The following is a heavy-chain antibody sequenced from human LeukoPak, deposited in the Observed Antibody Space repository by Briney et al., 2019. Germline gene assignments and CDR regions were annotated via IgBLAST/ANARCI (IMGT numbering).Heavy chain of an antibody. D-gene: IGHD4-23*01. CDR2: INWNGGST. J-gene: IGHJ4*02. CDR1: GFTFDDYG. V-gene: IGHV3-20*04. CDR3: ARVYGGNSEFDY. Sequence: PGGSLRLSCAASGFTFDDYGMSWVRHAPGKGLEWVSGINWNGGSTGYADSVKGRFTIYRDNAKNSLYLQMNSLRAEDTALYYCARVYGGNSEFDYWGQGTLVTVSS.